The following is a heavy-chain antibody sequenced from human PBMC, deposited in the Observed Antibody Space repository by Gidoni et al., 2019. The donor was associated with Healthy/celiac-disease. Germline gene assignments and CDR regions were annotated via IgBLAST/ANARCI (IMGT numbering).Heavy chain of an antibody. CDR3: TTDKWELFAFDI. V-gene: IGHV3-15*01. J-gene: IGHJ3*02. CDR1: GFTFSNAW. CDR2: IKSKTDGGTT. D-gene: IGHD1-26*01. Sequence: EVQLVESGGGLVKPGGSLRLSCAASGFTFSNAWMSWVRQAPGKGLEWVGRIKSKTDGGTTDYAAPVKGRFTISRDDSKNTLYLQMNSLKTEDTAVYYCTTDKWELFAFDIWGQGTMVTVSS.